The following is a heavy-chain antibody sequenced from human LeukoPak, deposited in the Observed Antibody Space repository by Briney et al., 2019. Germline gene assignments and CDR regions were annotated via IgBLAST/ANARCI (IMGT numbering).Heavy chain of an antibody. D-gene: IGHD1-26*01. V-gene: IGHV3-30*18. Sequence: GGSLRLSCAASGFTFSSYGMHWVRQAPGKGLEWVAVISYDGSNKYYADSVKGRFTISRDNSKNTLYLQMNSLRAEDTAVYYCAKDQGWELLQALDYWGQGTLVTVSS. J-gene: IGHJ4*02. CDR1: GFTFSSYG. CDR2: ISYDGSNK. CDR3: AKDQGWELLQALDY.